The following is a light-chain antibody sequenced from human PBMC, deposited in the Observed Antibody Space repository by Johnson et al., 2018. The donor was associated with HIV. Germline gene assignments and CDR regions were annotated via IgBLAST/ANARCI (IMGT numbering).Light chain of an antibody. CDR1: SSNIGNNY. CDR3: ATWHSSLTSGGV. V-gene: IGLV1-51*02. CDR2: ENN. Sequence: QSVLTQPPSVSAAPGQKVTISCFGSSSNIGNNYVSWYQQLPGTAPKLLIYENNKRPSGIPDRFSGSKSATSATLGITGLQTGDEADYYCATWHSSLTSGGVFGTGTKVTVL. J-gene: IGLJ1*01.